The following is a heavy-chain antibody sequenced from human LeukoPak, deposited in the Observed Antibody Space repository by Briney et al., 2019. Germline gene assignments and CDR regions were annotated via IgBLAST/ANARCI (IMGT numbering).Heavy chain of an antibody. CDR2: IYRSGAT. J-gene: IGHJ4*02. Sequence: SETLSLTCAVSGDSFSGNNYWTWVRQPPGKGLEWIGEIYRSGATNYNPSLKSRVTVSQDKSKNQFSLKLNSVTAADTAIYFCARNSGYSDLNYWGQGVLGTVSS. D-gene: IGHD3-22*01. CDR3: ARNSGYSDLNY. CDR1: GDSFSGNNY. V-gene: IGHV4-4*02.